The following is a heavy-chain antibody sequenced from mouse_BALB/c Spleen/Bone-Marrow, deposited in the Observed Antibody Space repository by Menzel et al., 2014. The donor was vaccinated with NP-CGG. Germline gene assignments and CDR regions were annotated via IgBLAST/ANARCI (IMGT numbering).Heavy chain of an antibody. CDR3: GSRGNYDEGRY. CDR1: GYSFTGYF. D-gene: IGHD2-1*01. Sequence: EVKLVESGPELVKPGASVKISCKASGYSFTGYFMNWVKRSHGKSLEWIGRINPYNGDTFYNQKFKGKATLTVDESSSTAHMELLSLTSEDSAVYYCGSRGNYDEGRYWGQGTSVTVSS. V-gene: IGHV1-37*01. J-gene: IGHJ4*01. CDR2: INPYNGDT.